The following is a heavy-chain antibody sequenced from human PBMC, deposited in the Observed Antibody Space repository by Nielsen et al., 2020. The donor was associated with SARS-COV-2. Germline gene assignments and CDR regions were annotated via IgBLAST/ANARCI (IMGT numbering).Heavy chain of an antibody. V-gene: IGHV3-21*01. CDR3: ARDSRLGYCSSTSCYPGCDAFDI. Sequence: GGSLRLYCEAYGFTFSCYSMNWVRHAPGKGLEWVSSISSSSSYIYYADSVKGRFTISRDNSKNSLYLQMNSLRAEDTAVYYCARDSRLGYCSSTSCYPGCDAFDIWGQGTMVTVSS. CDR1: GFTFSCYS. CDR2: ISSSSSYI. J-gene: IGHJ3*02. D-gene: IGHD2-2*01.